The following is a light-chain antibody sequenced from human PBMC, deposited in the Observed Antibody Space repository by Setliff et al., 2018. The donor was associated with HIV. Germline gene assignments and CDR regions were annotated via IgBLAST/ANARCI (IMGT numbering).Light chain of an antibody. CDR1: SSDIGRYNY. V-gene: IGLV2-14*03. J-gene: IGLJ1*01. CDR2: DVS. CDR3: CSYARGSTYV. Sequence: QSVLTQPASVSGSPGQSITISCTGTSSDIGRYNYVSWYQQYPGRGPTLVIFDVSERPSGVSNRFSGSKSGNTASLIISGLQPDDEADYYCCSYARGSTYVFSSGTKGTVL.